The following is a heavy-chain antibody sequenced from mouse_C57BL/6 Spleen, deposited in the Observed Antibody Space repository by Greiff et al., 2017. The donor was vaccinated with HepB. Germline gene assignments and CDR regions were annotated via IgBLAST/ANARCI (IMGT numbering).Heavy chain of an antibody. V-gene: IGHV5-6*01. CDR1: GFTFSSYG. CDR3: ARPQSTMVATAWFAY. CDR2: ISSGGSYT. J-gene: IGHJ3*01. D-gene: IGHD2-2*01. Sequence: EVKLVESGGDLVKPGGSLKLSCAASGFTFSSYGMSWVRQTPDKRLEWVATISSGGSYTYYPDSVKGRFTISRDNAKNTLYLQMSSLKSEDTAMYYCARPQSTMVATAWFAYWGQGTLVTVSA.